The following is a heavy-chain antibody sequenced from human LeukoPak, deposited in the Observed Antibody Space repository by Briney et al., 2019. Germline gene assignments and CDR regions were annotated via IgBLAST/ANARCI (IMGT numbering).Heavy chain of an antibody. CDR2: ISSSSSYI. CDR1: GFTFSSYS. Sequence: PGGSLRLSCAASGFTFSSYSMNWVRQAPGKGLEWVSSISSSSSYIYYADSVKGRFTISRDNAKNSLYLQMNSPRAEDTAVYYCARDWHYYYYYGMDVWGQGTTVTVSS. V-gene: IGHV3-21*01. J-gene: IGHJ6*02. CDR3: ARDWHYYYYYGMDV.